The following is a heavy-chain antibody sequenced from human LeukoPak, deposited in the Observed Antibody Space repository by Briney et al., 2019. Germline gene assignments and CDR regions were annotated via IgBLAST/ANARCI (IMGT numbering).Heavy chain of an antibody. CDR1: VGTFSIYA. CDR3: ATNPAIVATRPNWFDP. CDR2: IIPILGIA. V-gene: IGHV1-69*04. J-gene: IGHJ5*02. D-gene: IGHD5-12*01. Sequence: SVKVSCKASVGTFSIYAISWVRQAPGQGREWMGRIIPILGIANYAQKLQGRVTITADKSTSTAYMELSSLRSEDTAVYYCATNPAIVATRPNWFDPWGQGTLVTVSS.